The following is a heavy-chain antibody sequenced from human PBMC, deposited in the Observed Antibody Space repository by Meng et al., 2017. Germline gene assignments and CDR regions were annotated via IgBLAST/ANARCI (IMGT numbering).Heavy chain of an antibody. D-gene: IGHD2-2*01. CDR2: INPNSGGT. Sequence: ASVKVSCKASGYTFTGYYMHWVRQAPGQGLEWMGWINPNSGGTNYAQKFQGRVIMTRDTSISTAYMELSRLRSDDTAVYYCARLYCSSTSCPSFDYWGQGTLVTVSS. CDR1: GYTFTGYY. V-gene: IGHV1-2*02. CDR3: ARLYCSSTSCPSFDY. J-gene: IGHJ4*02.